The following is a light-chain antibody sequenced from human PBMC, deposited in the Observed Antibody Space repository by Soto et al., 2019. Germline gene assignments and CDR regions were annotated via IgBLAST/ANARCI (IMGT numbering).Light chain of an antibody. J-gene: IGKJ1*01. CDR2: KAS. CDR1: QSISSW. CDR3: QQFNTSPWT. V-gene: IGKV1-5*03. Sequence: DIQMTQSPSTLSASVGDRVTITCRASQSISSWLAWYQQKPGKAPKLLIYKASTLESGVTPRFSGSGSGTEFTLTISSLQPDDFATYYCQQFNTSPWTFGQGTKVDI.